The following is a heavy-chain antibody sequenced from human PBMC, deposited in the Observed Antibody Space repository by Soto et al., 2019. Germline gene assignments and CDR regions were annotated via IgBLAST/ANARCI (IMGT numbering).Heavy chain of an antibody. CDR3: ARLLRSPPSFDI. J-gene: IGHJ3*02. V-gene: IGHV4-4*02. CDR2: IYHSGST. Sequence: PSETLSLTCAVSGGSISSSNGWSWVRQPPGKGLEWIGEIYHSGSTNYNPSLKSRVTISVDKSKNQFSLKLSSVTAADTAVYYCARLLRSPPSFDIWGQGTMVTVSS. CDR1: GGSISSSNG. D-gene: IGHD4-17*01.